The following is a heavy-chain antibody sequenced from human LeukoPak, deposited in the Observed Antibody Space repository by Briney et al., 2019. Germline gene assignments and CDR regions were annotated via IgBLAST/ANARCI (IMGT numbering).Heavy chain of an antibody. D-gene: IGHD2-15*01. Sequence: ASVKVSCKASGYTFTGYYMHWVRQAPGQGLEWMGWINPNSGGANYAQKFQGWVTMTRDTSISTAYMELSRLRSDDTAVYYCARGIDSPDWYFDLWGRGTLVTVSS. J-gene: IGHJ2*01. CDR1: GYTFTGYY. CDR2: INPNSGGA. V-gene: IGHV1-2*04. CDR3: ARGIDSPDWYFDL.